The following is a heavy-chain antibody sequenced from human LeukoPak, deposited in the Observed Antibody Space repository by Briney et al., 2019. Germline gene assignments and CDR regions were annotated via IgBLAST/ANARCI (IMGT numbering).Heavy chain of an antibody. CDR3: AREINGHYDILTGPTLIYYYYGMDV. V-gene: IGHV1-18*01. CDR2: ISVNNGNT. Sequence: ASVKVSCKASGYAFSFYGINWVRQAPGQGLEWMGFISVNNGNTHYAEKFQGRVTITADKSTSTAYMELSSLRSEDTAVYYCAREINGHYDILTGPTLIYYYYGMDVWGQGTTVTVSS. CDR1: GYAFSFYG. J-gene: IGHJ6*02. D-gene: IGHD3-9*01.